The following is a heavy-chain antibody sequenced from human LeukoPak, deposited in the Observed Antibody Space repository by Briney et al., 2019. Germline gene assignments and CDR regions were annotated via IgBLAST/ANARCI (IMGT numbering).Heavy chain of an antibody. D-gene: IGHD6-13*01. CDR2: ISGSGGST. Sequence: PGGSLRLSCAASGFTFSSYEMNWVRQAPGKGLEWVSAISGSGGSTYYADSVKGRFTISRDNSKNTLYLQMNSLRAEDTAVYYCAKLVAAAATRWFDPWGQGTLVTVSS. J-gene: IGHJ5*02. V-gene: IGHV3-23*01. CDR3: AKLVAAAATRWFDP. CDR1: GFTFSSYE.